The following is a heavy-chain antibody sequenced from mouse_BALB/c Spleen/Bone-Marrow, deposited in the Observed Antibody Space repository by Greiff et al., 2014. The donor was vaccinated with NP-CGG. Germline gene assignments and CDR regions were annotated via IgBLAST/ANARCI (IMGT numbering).Heavy chain of an antibody. V-gene: IGHV1S41*01. Sequence: DLVKPGASVKLSFQASGYTFPSYWVNWVKKRAGQGLEWIRRISPGSGTTYYNEMFKGKATLTVDTSSTTAYIQLSSLSSEDSAVYFCARGSYYYGSSSPWFAYWGQGTLVTVSA. CDR2: ISPGSGTT. CDR1: GYTFPSYW. D-gene: IGHD1-1*01. J-gene: IGHJ3*01. CDR3: ARGSYYYGSSSPWFAY.